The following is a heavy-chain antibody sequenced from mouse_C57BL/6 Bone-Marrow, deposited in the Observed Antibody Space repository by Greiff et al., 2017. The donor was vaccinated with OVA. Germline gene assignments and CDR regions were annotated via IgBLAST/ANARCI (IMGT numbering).Heavy chain of an antibody. V-gene: IGHV14-1*01. CDR1: GFNIKDYY. CDR3: HGDERYAMDY. J-gene: IGHJ4*01. CDR2: DGDT. Sequence: EVHLVESGAELVRPGASVKLSCTASGFNIKDYYMHWVKQRPEDGDTEYAPKFQGKATMTADTSSNTAYLQLSSLTSEDTAVYYCHGDERYAMDYWGQGTSVTVSS.